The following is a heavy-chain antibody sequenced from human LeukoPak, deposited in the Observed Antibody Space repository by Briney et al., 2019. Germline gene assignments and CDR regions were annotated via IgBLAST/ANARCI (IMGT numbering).Heavy chain of an antibody. CDR2: ISAYNGNT. D-gene: IGHD2-2*01. J-gene: IGHJ6*02. V-gene: IGHV1-18*01. CDR1: GYTFTSYG. CDR3: ARIVVTAASDYYYYGLDV. Sequence: ASVKVSCKASGYTFTSYGISWVRQAPGQGLEWMGWISAYNGNTNYAQKLQGRVTMTTDTSTSTAYMELRSLRSDDTAVYYCARIVVTAASDYYYYGLDVWGQGTTVTVSS.